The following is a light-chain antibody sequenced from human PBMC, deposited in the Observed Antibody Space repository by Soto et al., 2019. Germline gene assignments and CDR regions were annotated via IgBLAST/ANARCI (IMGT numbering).Light chain of an antibody. CDR2: GAS. V-gene: IGKV3-20*01. CDR3: QQHGNDSPPYT. J-gene: IGKJ2*01. Sequence: EIVLTQSPGTLSLSPGERATLSCRASQSVSANYLAWYQQKPGQAPRLLIYGASSRATGIPDRFSGSGSGTDFTLTISRLEPEDFAVYFCQQHGNDSPPYTFGQGTKVEIK. CDR1: QSVSANY.